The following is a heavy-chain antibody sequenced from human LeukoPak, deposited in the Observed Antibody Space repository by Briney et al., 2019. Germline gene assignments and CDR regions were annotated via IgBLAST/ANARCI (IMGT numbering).Heavy chain of an antibody. CDR3: ARAKRYYYDSSGVSFDY. D-gene: IGHD3-22*01. CDR2: INHSGST. CDR1: GGSFSGYY. J-gene: IGHJ4*02. Sequence: SETLSLTCAVYGGSFSGYYWSWIRQPPGKGLEWIGEINHSGSTNYNPSLKSRVTISVDTSKNQFSLKLSSVTAADTAVYYCARAKRYYYDSSGVSFDYWAREPWSPSPQ. V-gene: IGHV4-34*01.